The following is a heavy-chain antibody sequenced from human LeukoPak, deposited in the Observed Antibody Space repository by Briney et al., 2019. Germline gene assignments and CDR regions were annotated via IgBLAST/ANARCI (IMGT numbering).Heavy chain of an antibody. D-gene: IGHD5-12*01. Sequence: SVKVSCKASGGTFSSYAISWVRQAPGQGLEWMGRIIPILGIANYAQKFQGRVTITADKSTSTAYMELSRLRSEDTAVYYCAAILGPLRNPAGYSRYDLWYGMDVWGQGTTVTVSS. J-gene: IGHJ6*02. CDR1: GGTFSSYA. CDR2: IIPILGIA. V-gene: IGHV1-69*04. CDR3: AAILGPLRNPAGYSRYDLWYGMDV.